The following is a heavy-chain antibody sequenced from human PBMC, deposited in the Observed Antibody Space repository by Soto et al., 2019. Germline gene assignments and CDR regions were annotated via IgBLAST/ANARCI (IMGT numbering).Heavy chain of an antibody. CDR1: GNSFTTYY. V-gene: IGHV1-46*01. D-gene: IGHD3-22*01. CDR2: INPSGGRT. Sequence: ASVKVSCKASGNSFTTYYMHWVRKAPGQGLEWMGIINPSGGRTTYAQKFQGRVTMTRDTSTSTFHMELSSLTSEDTAVYYCAGLYHYDSSGYYDCWGQGTLVTVSS. J-gene: IGHJ4*02. CDR3: AGLYHYDSSGYYDC.